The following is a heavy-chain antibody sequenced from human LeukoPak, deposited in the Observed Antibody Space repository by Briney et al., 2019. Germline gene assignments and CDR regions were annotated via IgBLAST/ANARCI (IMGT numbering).Heavy chain of an antibody. CDR2: IYYSGNT. V-gene: IGHV4-59*01. D-gene: IGHD3-3*01. J-gene: IGHJ5*02. CDR3: ARDESPFYWFDP. CDR1: GGSISSYY. Sequence: SETLSLTCTVSGGSISSYYWTWIRQPPGKGLEWIGYIYYSGNTNYNPSLKSRVTISLDTSKNQFSLKLSSVTAADTAVYYCARDESPFYWFDPWGQGTLVTVSS.